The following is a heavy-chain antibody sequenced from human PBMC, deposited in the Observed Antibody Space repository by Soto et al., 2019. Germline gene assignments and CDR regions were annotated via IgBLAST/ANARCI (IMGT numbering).Heavy chain of an antibody. J-gene: IGHJ4*02. CDR2: INTDGSST. V-gene: IGHV3-74*01. Sequence: PGGSLRLSCAASGFTFSRYWMHWVRQAPGKGLVWVSRINTDGSSTTYADSVKGRFTISRDYAKNTVYLQMNSLRAEDTAVYYCARDPTTYFFDSWGQGTLVTVSS. CDR3: ARDPTTYFFDS. CDR1: GFTFSRYW. D-gene: IGHD4-4*01.